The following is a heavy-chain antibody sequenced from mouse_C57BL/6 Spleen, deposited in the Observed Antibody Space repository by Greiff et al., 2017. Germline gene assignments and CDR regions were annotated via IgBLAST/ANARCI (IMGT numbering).Heavy chain of an antibody. D-gene: IGHD1-1*01. J-gene: IGHJ4*01. CDR1: GYTFTSYW. CDR2: IDPSDSYT. Sequence: QVQLQQPGAELVMPGASVKLSCKASGYTFTSYWMHWVKQRPGQGLEWIGEIDPSDSYTNYNQKFKGKSTLTVDKSSSTAYMQLSSLTSEDSAIYYCASEDVYVSFTRDAMDYWGQGTSVTVSS. V-gene: IGHV1-69*01. CDR3: ASEDVYVSFTRDAMDY.